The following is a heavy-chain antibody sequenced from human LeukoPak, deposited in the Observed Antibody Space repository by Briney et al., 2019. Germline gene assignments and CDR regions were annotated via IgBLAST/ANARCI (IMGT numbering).Heavy chain of an antibody. CDR3: AKDRFLNGVPDC. Sequence: GGSLRLSCAASGFTFSSYGMHWVRQAPGKGLEWVAVISYDGSNKYYADSVKGRFTISRDNSKNTLYLQMNSLRAEDTAVYYCAKDRFLNGVPDCWGQGTLVTVSS. J-gene: IGHJ4*02. CDR1: GFTFSSYG. CDR2: ISYDGSNK. D-gene: IGHD3-3*01. V-gene: IGHV3-30*18.